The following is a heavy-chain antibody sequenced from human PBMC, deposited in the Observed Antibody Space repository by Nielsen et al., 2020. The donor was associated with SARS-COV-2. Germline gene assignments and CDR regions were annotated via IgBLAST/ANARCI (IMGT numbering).Heavy chain of an antibody. CDR3: ARDRNIAATDPFFDY. D-gene: IGHD6-13*01. CDR2: ISGAGGSTT. CDR1: GFTFSSHA. V-gene: IGHV3-23*01. J-gene: IGHJ2*01. Sequence: GESLKISCAASGFTFSSHAMSWVRQAPGKGLEWVSGISGAGGSTTLYADSVRGRFTISGDDSKNTLYLQMTSLRAEDTAVYYCARDRNIAATDPFFDYWGRGTLVTVSS.